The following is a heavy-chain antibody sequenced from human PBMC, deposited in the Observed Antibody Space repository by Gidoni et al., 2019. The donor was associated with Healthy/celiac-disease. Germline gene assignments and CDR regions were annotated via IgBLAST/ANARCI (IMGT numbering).Heavy chain of an antibody. V-gene: IGHV4-30-2*01. CDR3: ARDGPHTGGAFDI. CDR1: GRSISSGGYS. J-gene: IGHJ3*02. Sequence: QLQLQESGSGLVKPSQTLSLTCAVSGRSISSGGYSWSWIRQPPGKGLEWIGYIYHSGRNYYDPSLKSLVTISVDRSKNQFSLKLSSVTAADTAVYYCARDGPHTGGAFDIWGQGTMVTVSS. CDR2: IYHSGRN. D-gene: IGHD3-10*01.